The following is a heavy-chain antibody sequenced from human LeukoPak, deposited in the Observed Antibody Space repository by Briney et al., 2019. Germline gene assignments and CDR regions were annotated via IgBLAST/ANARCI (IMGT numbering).Heavy chain of an antibody. J-gene: IGHJ4*02. CDR3: AKEGALVGATYFHY. Sequence: GGSLRLSCAASGFTFDNYAMSWVRQAPGKGLERVSAISGGGDYTFYGDSVTGRFTISRDNSKNTLYLQMNSLRAEDTAVYFCAKEGALVGATYFHYWGQGTLVTVSS. V-gene: IGHV3-23*02. CDR1: GFTFDNYA. CDR2: ISGGGDYT. D-gene: IGHD1-26*01.